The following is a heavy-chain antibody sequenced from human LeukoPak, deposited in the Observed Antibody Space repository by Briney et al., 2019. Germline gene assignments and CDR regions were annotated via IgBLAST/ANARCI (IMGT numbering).Heavy chain of an antibody. CDR1: GFTFSSYA. CDR2: ISYDGSNK. CDR3: EFPMYYDFWSGSTPNYNWFDP. V-gene: IGHV3-30-3*01. Sequence: PGRSLRLSCAASGFTFSSYAMHWVRQAPGKGLEWVAVISYDGSNKYYADSVKGRFTISRDNSKNTLYLQMNSLRAEDTAVYYCEFPMYYDFWSGSTPNYNWFDPWGQGTLVTVSS. D-gene: IGHD3-3*01. J-gene: IGHJ5*02.